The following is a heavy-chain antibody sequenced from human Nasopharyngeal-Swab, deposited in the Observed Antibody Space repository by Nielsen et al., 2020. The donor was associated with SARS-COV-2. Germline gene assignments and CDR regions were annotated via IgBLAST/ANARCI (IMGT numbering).Heavy chain of an antibody. CDR2: IIPIFGTA. D-gene: IGHD5-18*01. V-gene: IGHV1-69*01. Sequence: WVRQAPGQGLEWMGGIIPIFGTANYAQKFQGRVTITADESTSTAYMELSSLRSEDTAVYYCARLGYSYGDGLFDYWGQGTLVTVSS. CDR3: ARLGYSYGDGLFDY. J-gene: IGHJ4*02.